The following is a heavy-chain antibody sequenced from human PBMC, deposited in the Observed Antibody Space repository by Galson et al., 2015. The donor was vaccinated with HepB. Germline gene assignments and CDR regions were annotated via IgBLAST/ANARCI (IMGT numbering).Heavy chain of an antibody. CDR1: GFTLSRYT. D-gene: IGHD2-15*01. J-gene: IGHJ3*01. CDR2: ISTNGATI. CDR3: ATTPFGSGAYWTFDL. Sequence: SLRLSCAASGFTLSRYTMNWVRQAPGKELQWISYISTNGATIHYADSVKGRFTIARDNARNSIFLQMNSLRVEDTAVYYCATTPFGSGAYWTFDLWGQGTLVTVSS. V-gene: IGHV3-48*04.